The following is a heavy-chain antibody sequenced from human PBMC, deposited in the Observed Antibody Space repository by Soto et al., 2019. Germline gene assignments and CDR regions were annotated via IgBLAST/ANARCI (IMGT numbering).Heavy chain of an antibody. V-gene: IGHV3-9*01. CDR2: LSWNGVTI. CDR3: AASRAYDSSDYSGFPYGMDV. CDR1: GFTFDDYA. Sequence: EVQLVESGGDLVQPGRSLRLSCAASGFTFDDYAMHWVRQVPGRGLQWVSGLSWNGVTIGYAASVKGRFTVSRDNAKKSLYLQMSGLRPDDTALYYCAASRAYDSSDYSGFPYGMDVWGLGTTVTVS. D-gene: IGHD3-22*01. J-gene: IGHJ6*02.